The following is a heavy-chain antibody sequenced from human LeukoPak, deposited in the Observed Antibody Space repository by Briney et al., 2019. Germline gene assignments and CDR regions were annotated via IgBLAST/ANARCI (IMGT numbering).Heavy chain of an antibody. Sequence: SETLSLTCTVSGGSISSYYWSWIRQPPGKGLEWIRYIYYSGSTNYNPSLKSRVTISVDTSKNQFSLKLSSVTAADTAVYYCARDSAGFFGYSGYDRAFDIWGQGTMVTVSS. CDR3: ARDSAGFFGYSGYDRAFDI. CDR2: IYYSGST. J-gene: IGHJ3*02. V-gene: IGHV4-59*01. CDR1: GGSISSYY. D-gene: IGHD5-12*01.